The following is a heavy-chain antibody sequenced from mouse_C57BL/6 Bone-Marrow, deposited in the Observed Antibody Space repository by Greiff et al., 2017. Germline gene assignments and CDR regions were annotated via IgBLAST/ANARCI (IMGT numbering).Heavy chain of an antibody. CDR1: GYTFTSYN. Sequence: LQQSGAELVRPGASVKMSCKASGYTFTSYNMHWVKQTTRQGLEWIGAISPGNGDTSYNQKFKGKATLTVDKSSSTAYMHLSSLTSEDSAVFFCARCGLKRAMDYWGQGTSVTVSS. CDR2: ISPGNGDT. D-gene: IGHD1-3*01. CDR3: ARCGLKRAMDY. V-gene: IGHV1-12*01. J-gene: IGHJ4*01.